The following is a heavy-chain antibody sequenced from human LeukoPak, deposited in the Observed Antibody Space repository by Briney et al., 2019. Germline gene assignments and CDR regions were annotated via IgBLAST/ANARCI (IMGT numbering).Heavy chain of an antibody. Sequence: SETLSLTCTVSGGSISGSRSYWGRIRQPQGKGLEWIGSVFHSGTTYYNPSLKSRLTISVDTSKNQFSLKLSSVTAADTAVYYCARRDYSGDNPVLDYWGQGTLVTVSS. D-gene: IGHD4-23*01. CDR2: VFHSGTT. CDR3: ARRDYSGDNPVLDY. V-gene: IGHV4-39*01. CDR1: GGSISGSRSY. J-gene: IGHJ4*02.